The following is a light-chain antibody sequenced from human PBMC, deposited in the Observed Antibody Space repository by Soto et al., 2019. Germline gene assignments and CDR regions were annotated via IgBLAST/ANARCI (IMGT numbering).Light chain of an antibody. CDR2: DAS. J-gene: IGKJ1*01. CDR3: QQSYSTTWT. V-gene: IGKV1-5*01. CDR1: ESVSKW. Sequence: DIQMTQSPSFLSASVGDKVTITCRATESVSKWLAWYQEKPGNPPRPLIYDASTLESGVPSRFSGSGSGTEFTLTISSLQADDFAIYYCQQSYSTTWTFGQGTKVEIK.